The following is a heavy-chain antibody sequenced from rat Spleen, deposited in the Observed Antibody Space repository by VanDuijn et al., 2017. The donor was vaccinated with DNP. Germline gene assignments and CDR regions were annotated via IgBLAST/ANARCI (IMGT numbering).Heavy chain of an antibody. J-gene: IGHJ4*01. CDR1: GFTFSSFP. CDR2: ISPSGGGT. D-gene: IGHD2-2*01. CDR3: ARHRSDTIAMDA. V-gene: IGHV5-46*01. Sequence: EVQLVESGGGLVQPGRSMKLSCAASGFTFSSFPMAWVRQAPTKGLEWVTSISPSGGGTYYRDSVRGRFTISRDYAKSTLYLQMDSLRSEDTATYYCARHRSDTIAMDAWGQGTSVTVSS.